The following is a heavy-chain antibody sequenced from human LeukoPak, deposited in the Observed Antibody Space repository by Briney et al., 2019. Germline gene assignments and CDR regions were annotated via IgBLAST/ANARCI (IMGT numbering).Heavy chain of an antibody. D-gene: IGHD1-1*01. Sequence: GGSLRLSCAGSGFSFSDYYMDWVRQAPGKGLQWVGRIRNKLNSYTTKYAASVQGRFTISRDDLKNSLYLQMNSLKTEDTAVYYCARVNWNDGDYFDFWGQGTLVTVSS. V-gene: IGHV3-72*01. J-gene: IGHJ4*02. CDR1: GFSFSDYY. CDR3: ARVNWNDGDYFDF. CDR2: IRNKLNSYTT.